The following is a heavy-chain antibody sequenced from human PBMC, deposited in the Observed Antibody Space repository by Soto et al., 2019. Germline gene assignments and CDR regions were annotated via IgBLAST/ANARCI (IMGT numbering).Heavy chain of an antibody. CDR2: IYHSGST. J-gene: IGHJ5*02. CDR3: ARERPDGARLDP. V-gene: IGHV4-30-2*05. D-gene: IGHD6-6*01. Sequence: PSETLSLTCAVSGGSISSGGYSWSWIRQPPGKGLEWIGYIYHSGSTYYNPSLKSRVIISVDTSKNQFSLKLSSVTAADTAVYYCARERPDGARLDPWGQGTLVPVSS. CDR1: GGSISSGGYS.